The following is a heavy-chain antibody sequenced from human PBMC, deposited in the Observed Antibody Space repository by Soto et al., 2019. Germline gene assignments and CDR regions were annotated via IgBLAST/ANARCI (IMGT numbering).Heavy chain of an antibody. D-gene: IGHD3-3*01. V-gene: IGHV1-18*01. Sequence: QVQLVQSGAEVKKPGASLTVSCKTSGYTFSTYGINWVRQAPGQGLEWMGWISGYNGNTNYEQTVQGRVTMTTDTSTATVYLELRRLKSDDTAIYYCSRVIMVGGCCDQNYYHERDVVGQGTTFTVSS. CDR2: ISGYNGNT. CDR1: GYTFSTYG. CDR3: SRVIMVGGCCDQNYYHERDV. J-gene: IGHJ6*02.